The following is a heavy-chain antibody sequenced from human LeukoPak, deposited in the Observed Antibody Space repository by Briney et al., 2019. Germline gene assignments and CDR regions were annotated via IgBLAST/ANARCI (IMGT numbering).Heavy chain of an antibody. J-gene: IGHJ3*02. CDR2: IRYDGRSK. CDR1: GFTFSSYG. CDR3: AKDHIVVVTANSDAFDI. V-gene: IGHV3-30*02. Sequence: PGGSLRLSCVASGFTFSSYGMHWVRQAPGKGLEWVSFIRYDGRSKDFADSVKGRFTISRDNSKNTLYLQMNSLRAEDTAVYYCAKDHIVVVTANSDAFDIWGQGTMVTVSS. D-gene: IGHD2-21*02.